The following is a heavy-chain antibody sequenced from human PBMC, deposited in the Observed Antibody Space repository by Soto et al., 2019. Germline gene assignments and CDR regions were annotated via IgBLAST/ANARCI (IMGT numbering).Heavy chain of an antibody. CDR2: ISYHGSDK. CDR1: GFTFSNYG. Sequence: QVQLVESGGGVVQPGRSLRLSCAASGFTFSNYGMHWVRQAPGKGLEWVAVISYHGSDKYYADSVKGRFTISRDNSKKTLYLQMDSLRAEDTAVYYCAKDHLPTTVTTVGYWGQGTLVTVSS. V-gene: IGHV3-30*18. CDR3: AKDHLPTTVTTVGY. J-gene: IGHJ4*02. D-gene: IGHD4-17*01.